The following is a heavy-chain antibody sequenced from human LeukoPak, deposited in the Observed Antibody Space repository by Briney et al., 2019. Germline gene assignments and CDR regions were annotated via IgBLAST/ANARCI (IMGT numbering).Heavy chain of an antibody. CDR1: GGSISSSSYY. CDR2: IYYSGST. CDR3: ARDGCSGGSCYPDY. J-gene: IGHJ4*02. Sequence: SETLSLTCTVSGGSISSSSYYWGWIRQPPGKGLEWIVSIYYSGSTYYNPSLKRRGPISVDTSKNQFSLKLSSVTAADTAVYYCARDGCSGGSCYPDYWGQGTLVTVSS. V-gene: IGHV4-39*07. D-gene: IGHD2-15*01.